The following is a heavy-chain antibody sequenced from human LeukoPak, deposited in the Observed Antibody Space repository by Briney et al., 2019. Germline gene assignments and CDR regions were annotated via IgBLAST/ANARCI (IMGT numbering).Heavy chain of an antibody. D-gene: IGHD1-1*01. Sequence: VGSLRLSCAASGFTFSDNYMTWVRQAPGKGLEWLSYISGNGGVIQYADSVKGRFTISRDNAKNLLYLQMDSLRVEDTAIYYCARDPRTVRIWGQGTLVTVSS. J-gene: IGHJ4*02. V-gene: IGHV3-11*04. CDR3: ARDPRTVRI. CDR2: ISGNGGVI. CDR1: GFTFSDNY.